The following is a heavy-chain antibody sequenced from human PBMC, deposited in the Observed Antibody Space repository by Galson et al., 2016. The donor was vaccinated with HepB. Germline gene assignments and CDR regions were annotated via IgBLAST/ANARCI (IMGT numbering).Heavy chain of an antibody. D-gene: IGHD3-10*01. V-gene: IGHV3-21*01. CDR1: GFTLSSYS. CDR3: ARVRTPNYYGSGNYYYYYAMDV. Sequence: SLRLSCAASGFTLSSYSMNWVRQAPGKGLEWVSYSSSSGSHTYYADSVKGRFTISRDNAKHSLYLQMNSLRAEDTAVYYCARVRTPNYYGSGNYYYYYAMDVWGQGTTVTVSS. J-gene: IGHJ6*02. CDR2: SSSSGSHT.